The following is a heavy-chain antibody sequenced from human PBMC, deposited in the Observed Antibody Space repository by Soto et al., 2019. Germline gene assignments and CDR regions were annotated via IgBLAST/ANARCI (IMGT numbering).Heavy chain of an antibody. J-gene: IGHJ1*01. Sequence: PSETLSLTCTVSGGSISSYYWSWIRQPPGKGLEWIGYIYYSGSTNYNPSLKSRVTISVDTSKNQFSLKLSSVTAADTAVYYCARGAREGYCSGGSCSAFQHWGQGTLVTVSS. CDR1: GGSISSYY. CDR3: ARGAREGYCSGGSCSAFQH. V-gene: IGHV4-59*08. D-gene: IGHD2-15*01. CDR2: IYYSGST.